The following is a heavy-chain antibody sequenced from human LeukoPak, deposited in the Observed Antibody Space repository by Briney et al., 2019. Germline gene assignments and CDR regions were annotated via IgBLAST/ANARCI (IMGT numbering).Heavy chain of an antibody. CDR1: GGSISSYY. V-gene: IGHV4-4*07. CDR3: ARGYNWGSPTRNFYYLDV. Sequence: SETLSLTCTVSGGSISSYYWSWIRQPAGKGLEWIGRVYTSGSTNYNPSLKSRVTMSVDTSKNQFSLKLRSVTAADTAVYYCARGYNWGSPTRNFYYLDVWGKGTTVTVSS. D-gene: IGHD7-27*01. CDR2: VYTSGST. J-gene: IGHJ6*03.